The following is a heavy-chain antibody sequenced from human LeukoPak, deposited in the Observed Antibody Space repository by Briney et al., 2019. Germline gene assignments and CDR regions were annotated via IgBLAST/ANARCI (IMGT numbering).Heavy chain of an antibody. CDR1: GFTFSIYA. CDR3: AKGGYYDFWSGFDY. Sequence: GGSLRLSCAASGFTFSIYAMSWVRQAPGKGLEWVSAISGSGGSTYYADSVKGRFTISRDNSKNTLYLQMNSLRAEDTAVYYCAKGGYYDFWSGFDYWGQGTLVTVSS. J-gene: IGHJ4*02. D-gene: IGHD3-3*01. V-gene: IGHV3-23*01. CDR2: ISGSGGST.